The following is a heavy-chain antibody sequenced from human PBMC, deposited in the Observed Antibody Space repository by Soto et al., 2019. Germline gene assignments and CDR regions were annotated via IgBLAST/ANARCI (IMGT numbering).Heavy chain of an antibody. V-gene: IGHV3-66*01. CDR3: ARDGPTIFGVVGHFDY. CDR1: GFTVSSNY. J-gene: IGHJ4*02. D-gene: IGHD3-3*01. CDR2: IYSGGST. Sequence: GGSLRLSCAASGFTVSSNYMSWVRQAPGKGLEWVSVIYSGGSTYYADSVKGRFTISRDNSKNTLYLQMNSLRAEDTAVYYCARDGPTIFGVVGHFDYWGQGTLVTVSS.